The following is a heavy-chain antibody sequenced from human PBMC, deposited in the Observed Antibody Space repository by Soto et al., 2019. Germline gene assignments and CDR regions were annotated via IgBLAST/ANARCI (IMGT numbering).Heavy chain of an antibody. Sequence: HPGGSLRLSCAASGFTFSSYEMNWVRQAPGKGLEWVSYISSSGSTIYYADSVKGRFTISRDNAKNSLYLQMNSLRAEDTAVYYCARGEGDYYGSGSYYNGPSDYWGQGTLVTVSS. J-gene: IGHJ4*02. D-gene: IGHD3-10*01. CDR3: ARGEGDYYGSGSYYNGPSDY. V-gene: IGHV3-48*03. CDR2: ISSSGSTI. CDR1: GFTFSSYE.